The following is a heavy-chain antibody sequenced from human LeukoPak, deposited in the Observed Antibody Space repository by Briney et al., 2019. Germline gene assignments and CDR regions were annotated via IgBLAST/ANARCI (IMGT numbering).Heavy chain of an antibody. J-gene: IGHJ6*02. CDR2: IIPIDDST. D-gene: IGHD6-13*01. CDR1: GGTFSSYT. Sequence: SVKVSCKASGGTFSSYTISWVRQAPGQGLEWMGGIIPIDDSTNYVQKFQDRVMITADEATNIIYMELGSLKSEDTAEYYCARHSGHSSWYYGLDVWGQGTTVIVSS. CDR3: ARHSGHSSWYYGLDV. V-gene: IGHV1-69*13.